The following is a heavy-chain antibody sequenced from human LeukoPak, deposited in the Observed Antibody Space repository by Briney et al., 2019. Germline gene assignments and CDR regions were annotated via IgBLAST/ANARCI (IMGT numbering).Heavy chain of an antibody. CDR3: ATEGRETAIVRKFDY. CDR2: ISYSGTT. CDR1: GASISSSSYY. J-gene: IGHJ4*02. D-gene: IGHD5-18*01. V-gene: IGHV4-39*07. Sequence: SETLSLTCTVSGASISSSSYYWGWLRQPPGKGLEWIGSISYSGTTYYNPSLKSRVTISVDRSKNQFSLKLSSVTAADTAVYYCATEGRETAIVRKFDYWGQGSLVTVSS.